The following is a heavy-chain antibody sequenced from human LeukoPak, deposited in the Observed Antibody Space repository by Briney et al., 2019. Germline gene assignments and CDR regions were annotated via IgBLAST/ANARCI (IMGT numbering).Heavy chain of an antibody. D-gene: IGHD3-3*01. CDR1: GVTFSSYE. V-gene: IGHV3-48*03. CDR3: ASPYYDFWSGFPMI. CDR2: ISSSGSTI. J-gene: IGHJ3*02. Sequence: GGSLRLSCAASGVTFSSYEMNWVRQAPGKGLEWVSYISSSGSTIYYADSVKGRFTISRDNAKNSLYLQMNSLRAEDTAVYYCASPYYDFWSGFPMIWGQGTMVTVSS.